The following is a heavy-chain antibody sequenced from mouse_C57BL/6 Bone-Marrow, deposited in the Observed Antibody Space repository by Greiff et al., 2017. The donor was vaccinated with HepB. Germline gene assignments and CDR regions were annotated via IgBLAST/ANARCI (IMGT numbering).Heavy chain of an antibody. CDR1: GYTFTDYE. D-gene: IGHD1-1*01. CDR2: IDPETGGT. Sequence: VKLMESGAELVRPGASVTLSCKASGYTFTDYEMHWVKQTPVHGLAWIGAIDPETGGTAYNQKFKGKAILTADKSSSTAYMELRSLTSEDSAVYYCTRHYGSSYGYWGQGTTLTVSS. J-gene: IGHJ2*01. V-gene: IGHV1-15*01. CDR3: TRHYGSSYGY.